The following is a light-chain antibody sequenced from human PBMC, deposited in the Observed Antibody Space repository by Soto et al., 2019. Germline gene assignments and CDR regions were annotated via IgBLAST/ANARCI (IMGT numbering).Light chain of an antibody. CDR3: TSYTSSSTRGV. CDR2: VVS. CDR1: SSDVGGYNY. V-gene: IGLV2-14*01. J-gene: IGLJ2*01. Sequence: QSALTQPASVSGSPGQSITISCTGTSSDVGGYNYVSWYQQHPGKAPKLMIFVVSSRPSGVSNRFSGSKSGNTASLTISGLQAEDEADYYCTSYTSSSTRGVFGGGTKLTVL.